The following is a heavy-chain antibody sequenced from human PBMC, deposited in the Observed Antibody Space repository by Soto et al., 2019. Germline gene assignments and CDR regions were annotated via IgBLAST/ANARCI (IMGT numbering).Heavy chain of an antibody. CDR3: AKVTGYCSSSSCRRDYYYYYGMDV. V-gene: IGHV3-30*18. Sequence: SLKISCAASGFTFSNYGMHWVRQAPGKGLEWVAVISYDGSDKYYADSVKGRFSISRDNSKNTLYLQMNSLRAEDTAVYYCAKVTGYCSSSSCRRDYYYYYGMDVWGQGTTVTVSS. CDR1: GFTFSNYG. CDR2: ISYDGSDK. J-gene: IGHJ6*02. D-gene: IGHD2-2*01.